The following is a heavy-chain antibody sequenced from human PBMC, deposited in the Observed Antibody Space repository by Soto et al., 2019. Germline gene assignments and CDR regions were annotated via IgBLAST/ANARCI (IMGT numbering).Heavy chain of an antibody. J-gene: IGHJ4*02. CDR1: GGSISPNW. V-gene: IGHV4-4*02. D-gene: IGHD6-19*01. CDR3: ARHIAVAGTRGFDF. Sequence: QVQLHESGPGLIRPSGTLSLTRAVSGGSISPNWCSWVPQPPGKGLEWIGEIYHSGRTNYNPSLENRVTMDVDRSQNHLSLILNSATAAATAVYSCARHIAVAGTRGFDFGGQGTLVTVSS. CDR2: IYHSGRT.